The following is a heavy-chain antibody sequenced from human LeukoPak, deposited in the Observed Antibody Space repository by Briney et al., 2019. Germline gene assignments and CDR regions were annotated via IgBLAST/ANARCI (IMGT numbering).Heavy chain of an antibody. CDR1: GGSISSSSYY. D-gene: IGHD6-13*01. CDR2: IYYSGST. J-gene: IGHJ4*02. Sequence: SETLSLTCTVSGGSISSSSYYWGWIRQPPGKGLEWIGSIYYSGSTYYNPSLKSRVTISVDTSKNQFSLKLSSVTAADTAVYYCASEPLVWGAAAGQGILDYWGQGTLVTVSS. CDR3: ASEPLVWGAAAGQGILDY. V-gene: IGHV4-39*07.